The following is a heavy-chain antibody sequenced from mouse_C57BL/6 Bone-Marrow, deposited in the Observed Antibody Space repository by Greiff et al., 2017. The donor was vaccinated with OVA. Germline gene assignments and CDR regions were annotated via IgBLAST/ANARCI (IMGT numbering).Heavy chain of an antibody. CDR3: ARSRSPYYYGSHWYFDV. Sequence: EVQLVESGPELVKPGASVKISCKASGYSFTDYNMNWVKQSNGKSLEWIGVINPNYGTTSYNQKFKGKATLTVDQSSSTAYMQLNSLTSEDSAVYYCARSRSPYYYGSHWYFDVWGTGTTVTVSS. CDR1: GYSFTDYN. V-gene: IGHV1-39*01. D-gene: IGHD1-1*01. J-gene: IGHJ1*03. CDR2: INPNYGTT.